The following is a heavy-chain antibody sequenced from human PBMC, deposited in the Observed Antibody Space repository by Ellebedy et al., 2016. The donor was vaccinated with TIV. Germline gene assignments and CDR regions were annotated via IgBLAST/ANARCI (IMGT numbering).Heavy chain of an antibody. Sequence: GESLKISCKGSGYTFSTYWIAWVRQMPGKGLELIGIIFPGDSDTRYSPSFQGQVTISADKSISTAYLQWSSLKASDTAMYYCATQYCSGGSCYSWGYWGQGTVVTVPS. D-gene: IGHD2-15*01. CDR3: ATQYCSGGSCYSWGY. CDR2: IFPGDSDT. J-gene: IGHJ4*02. CDR1: GYTFSTYW. V-gene: IGHV5-51*01.